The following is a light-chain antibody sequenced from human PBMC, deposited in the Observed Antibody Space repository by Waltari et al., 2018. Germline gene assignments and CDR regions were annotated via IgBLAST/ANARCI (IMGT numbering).Light chain of an antibody. J-gene: IGLJ1*01. CDR1: SSDVGGYNY. V-gene: IGLV2-14*01. Sequence: QSALTQPASVSGSPGQSITISCTGTSSDVGGYNYVSWYQQHPGKAPKLMIYEFSNRPSGVSNRFSGSKSGNTASLNISGLQAEDEADYYCNSYTSSSTYVFGTGTKVTVL. CDR2: EFS. CDR3: NSYTSSSTYV.